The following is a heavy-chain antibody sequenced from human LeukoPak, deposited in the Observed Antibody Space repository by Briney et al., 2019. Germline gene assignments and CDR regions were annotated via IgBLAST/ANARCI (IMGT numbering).Heavy chain of an antibody. CDR1: GFTFDDYG. CDR2: INWNGGST. D-gene: IGHD3-10*01. J-gene: IGHJ6*03. Sequence: PGGSLRLSCAASGFTFDDYGMSWVRQAPGKGLEWVSGINWNGGSTGYADSVKGRFTISRDNAKNYLYLQMNGLRAEDTALYYCARAYYGSGTYYYYYYYMDVWGKGTTVTVSS. V-gene: IGHV3-20*04. CDR3: ARAYYGSGTYYYYYYYMDV.